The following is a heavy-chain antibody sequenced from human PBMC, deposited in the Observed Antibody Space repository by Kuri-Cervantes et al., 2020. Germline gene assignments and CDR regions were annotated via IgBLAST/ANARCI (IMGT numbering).Heavy chain of an antibody. Sequence: SETLSLTCAVSGYSISSGYYWGWIRQPPGKGLEWIGSIYHSGSTYYNPSLKSRVTISVDTSKNQFSLKLSSVTAADTAVYYCARSSGSSYGRLAYWGQGTLVTVSS. D-gene: IGHD5-18*01. V-gene: IGHV4-38-2*01. CDR3: ARSSGSSYGRLAY. CDR2: IYHSGST. J-gene: IGHJ4*02. CDR1: GYSISSGYY.